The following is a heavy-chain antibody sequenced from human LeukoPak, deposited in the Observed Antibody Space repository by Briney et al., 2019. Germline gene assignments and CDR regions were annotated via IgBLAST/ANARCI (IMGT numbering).Heavy chain of an antibody. D-gene: IGHD5-18*01. Sequence: GGSLRLSCAASGFTFSSYSMNWVRQAPGKGLEWVSSISSSSSYIYYPDSVKGRFTISRDNAKNSLYLQMNSLRAEDTAVYYCAKSGYSYMDVWGKGTTVTVSS. CDR2: ISSSSSYI. V-gene: IGHV3-21*01. CDR3: AKSGYSYMDV. J-gene: IGHJ6*03. CDR1: GFTFSSYS.